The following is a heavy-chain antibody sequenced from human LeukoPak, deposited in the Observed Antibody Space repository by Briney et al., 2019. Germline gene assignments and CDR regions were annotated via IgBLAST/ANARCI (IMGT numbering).Heavy chain of an antibody. V-gene: IGHV3-74*01. D-gene: IGHD3-3*01. CDR1: GFTFSRYW. Sequence: PGGSLRLSCAASGFTFSRYWMHWVRQGPGRGLVWVSRINSDGTTTNYADSLKGRFTISRDNAKNTLSLQMNSLRAEDTAVYCCVFGEINDFFNYWGQGTLVTVSS. J-gene: IGHJ4*02. CDR2: INSDGTTT. CDR3: VFGEINDFFNY.